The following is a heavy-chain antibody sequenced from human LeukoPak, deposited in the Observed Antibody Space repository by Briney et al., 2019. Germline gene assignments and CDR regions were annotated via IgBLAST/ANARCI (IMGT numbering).Heavy chain of an antibody. CDR3: ARGEMRNGYSEAAFDI. J-gene: IGHJ3*02. CDR1: GGSITSSSYY. V-gene: IGHV4-61*02. D-gene: IGHD5-24*01. CDR2: IYTSGST. Sequence: PSETLYLTCTVSGGSITSSSYYWSWIRQPAGKGLEWIGRIYTSGSTSYSPSLKSRVTMSLDTSKNQFSLKMSSVTAADTAVYYCARGEMRNGYSEAAFDIWGQGTMVTVSS.